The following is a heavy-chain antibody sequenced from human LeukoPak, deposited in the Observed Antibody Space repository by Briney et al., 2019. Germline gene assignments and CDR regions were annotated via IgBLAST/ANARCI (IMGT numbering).Heavy chain of an antibody. Sequence: GGSLRLSCAASGFTFSSYAMTWVRQPPGKGLEWVSTISGSGGRTYYADSVKGRFTISRDDSKNTLHLQMNSLRAEDTAVYYCAKGGLFVASFDYWGQGTLVPVSS. CDR3: AKGGLFVASFDY. V-gene: IGHV3-23*01. CDR1: GFTFSSYA. CDR2: ISGSGGRT. D-gene: IGHD3-16*01. J-gene: IGHJ4*02.